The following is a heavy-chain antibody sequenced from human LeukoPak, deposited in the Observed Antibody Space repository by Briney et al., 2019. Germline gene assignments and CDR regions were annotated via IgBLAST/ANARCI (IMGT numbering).Heavy chain of an antibody. CDR3: AKTQPGYSRPGY. V-gene: IGHV3-64D*06. CDR1: GFTFTSYA. Sequence: GGSLRLSCSASGFTFTSYAMHWVRQAPGKGLEYVSAVNSNGDTTYYADSVKGRFTISRDNSKNTLYLQMSNLRAEDTAVYYCAKTQPGYSRPGYWGQGTLVTVSS. CDR2: VNSNGDTT. D-gene: IGHD6-13*01. J-gene: IGHJ4*02.